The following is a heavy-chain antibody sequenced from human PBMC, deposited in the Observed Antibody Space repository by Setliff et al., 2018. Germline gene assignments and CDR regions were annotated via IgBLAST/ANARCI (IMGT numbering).Heavy chain of an antibody. V-gene: IGHV5-51*01. J-gene: IGHJ3*02. CDR1: GYSFTTYW. CDR3: ARSPLDDAFDI. CDR2: IYPADSDP. Sequence: RGESLKISCKGSGYSFTTYWIGWVRQMPGKGLELMGIIYPADSDPRYSPSFQGQVTISVDKSISTVYLHWSSLKASDTAMYYCARSPLDDAFDIWGQGTMVT.